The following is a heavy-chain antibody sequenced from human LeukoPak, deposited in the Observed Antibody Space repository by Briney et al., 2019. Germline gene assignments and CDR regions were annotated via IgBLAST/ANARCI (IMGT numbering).Heavy chain of an antibody. V-gene: IGHV3-7*01. CDR2: IKEDGSEK. CDR3: ARDWVAGVPFDAFDI. J-gene: IGHJ3*02. Sequence: YPGGSLSLSCAASGFTFSDHFLDWVRQAPGKGLEWVANIKEDGSEKYYVDSVGGRFTISRDNAKNSLYLHMNSLTAEDTAMYYCARDWVAGVPFDAFDIWGQGTMVSVSS. CDR1: GFTFSDHF. D-gene: IGHD3-10*01.